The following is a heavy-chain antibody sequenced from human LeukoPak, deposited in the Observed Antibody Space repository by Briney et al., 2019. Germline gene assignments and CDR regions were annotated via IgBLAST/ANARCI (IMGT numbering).Heavy chain of an antibody. CDR2: ISWNSGSI. D-gene: IGHD4-17*01. V-gene: IGHV3-9*03. J-gene: IGHJ4*02. CDR1: GFTFDDYA. CDR3: AKASIPYGDYPPDY. Sequence: GGSLRLSCAASGFTFDDYAMNWVRQAPGKGLEWVSGISWNSGSIGYADSVKGRFTISRDNAKNSLYLQMNSLRAEDMALYYCAKASIPYGDYPPDYWGQGTLVTVSS.